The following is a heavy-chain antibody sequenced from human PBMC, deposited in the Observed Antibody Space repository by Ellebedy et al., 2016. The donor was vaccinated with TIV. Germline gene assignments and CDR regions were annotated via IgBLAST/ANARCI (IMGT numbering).Heavy chain of an antibody. D-gene: IGHD1-1*01. V-gene: IGHV4-59*04. CDR1: AGSISNYY. CDR2: LLHTGSP. Sequence: MPSETLSLTCTVSAGSISNYYWSWIRQPPGKGLEWIGSLLHTGSPYYKPSLESRVTMSIDSSTNQFSLELRSVTAADTAVYYCARLEPAYYYAMDVWGQGTTVIVSS. J-gene: IGHJ6*02. CDR3: ARLEPAYYYAMDV.